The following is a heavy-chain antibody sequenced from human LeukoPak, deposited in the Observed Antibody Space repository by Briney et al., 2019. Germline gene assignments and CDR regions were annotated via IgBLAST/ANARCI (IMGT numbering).Heavy chain of an antibody. CDR3: ARQPGSGWYRFDY. Sequence: PSETLSLTCTVSGGSISSYYWSWIRQPPGKGLEWIGYIYYSGSTNYNPSLKSRVTISVDTFKNQFSLKLSSVTAADTAVYYCARQPGSGWYRFDYWGQGTLVTVSS. CDR1: GGSISSYY. D-gene: IGHD6-19*01. CDR2: IYYSGST. V-gene: IGHV4-59*08. J-gene: IGHJ4*02.